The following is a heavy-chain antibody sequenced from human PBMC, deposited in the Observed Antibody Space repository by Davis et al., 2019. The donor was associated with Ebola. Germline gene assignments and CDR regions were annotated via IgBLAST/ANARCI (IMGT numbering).Heavy chain of an antibody. V-gene: IGHV4-34*01. CDR3: ASDYGSGFFDY. CDR1: GGSISSYY. Sequence: ESLKISCTVSGGSISSYYWSWIRQPPGKGLEWIGEINHSGSTNYNPSPKNRVTISVTTSKNQFSLRLNSVTAADTALYYCASDYGSGFFDYWGQGTLVTVSS. J-gene: IGHJ4*02. D-gene: IGHD4/OR15-4a*01. CDR2: INHSGST.